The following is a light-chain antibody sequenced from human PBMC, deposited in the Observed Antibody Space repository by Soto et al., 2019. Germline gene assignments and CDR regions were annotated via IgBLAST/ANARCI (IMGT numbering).Light chain of an antibody. J-gene: IGKJ2*01. V-gene: IGKV1-5*03. CDR2: RAS. CDR1: QSISSW. Sequence: DIQMTQSPSTLSASVGDRVTITCRASQSISSWLAWYQQKPGKAPKLLIYRASSLQSGVPSRFSGSGSGTKFTLTISSLQPDDFATYCCQQYHGFPYTFGQGTKLEI. CDR3: QQYHGFPYT.